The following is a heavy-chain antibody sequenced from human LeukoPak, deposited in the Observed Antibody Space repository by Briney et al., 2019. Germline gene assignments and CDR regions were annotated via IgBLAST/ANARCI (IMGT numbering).Heavy chain of an antibody. D-gene: IGHD5-18*01. CDR2: ISYDGSNK. V-gene: IGHV3-30-3*01. J-gene: IGHJ4*02. CDR1: GFTFSSYA. Sequence: GGSLRLSCAASGFTFSSYAMHWVRQAPGKGLEWVAVISYDGSNKYYADSVKGRFTISRDNSKNTLYLQMNSLRAEDTAVYYCARAGDTAMVIGGDIDYWGQGTLVTVSS. CDR3: ARAGDTAMVIGGDIDY.